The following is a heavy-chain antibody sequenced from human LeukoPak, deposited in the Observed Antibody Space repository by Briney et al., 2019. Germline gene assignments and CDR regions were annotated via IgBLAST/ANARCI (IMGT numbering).Heavy chain of an antibody. V-gene: IGHV1-2*02. J-gene: IGHJ4*02. D-gene: IGHD2-2*01. CDR3: ARTRGGVVPAAAPFDY. CDR1: GYTFTGYY. Sequence: GASVKVSCKASGYTFTGYYMHRVRQAPGQGLEWMGWINPNSGGTNYAQKFQGRVTMTRDTSISTAYMELSRLRSDDTAVYYCARTRGGVVPAAAPFDYWGQGTLVTVSS. CDR2: INPNSGGT.